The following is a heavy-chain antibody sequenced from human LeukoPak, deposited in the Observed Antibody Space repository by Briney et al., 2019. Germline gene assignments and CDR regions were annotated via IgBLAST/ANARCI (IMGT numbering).Heavy chain of an antibody. Sequence: NPGGSLRLSCAASGFTFSSYSMNWVRQAPGKGLEWVSFVSSSSSYIYYADSVRGRFTISRDNAKNSVYLQMNSLRAEDTAVYYCARGIMTPYYMDVWGKGTTVSVSS. V-gene: IGHV3-21*01. CDR1: GFTFSSYS. CDR2: VSSSSSYI. D-gene: IGHD3-16*01. J-gene: IGHJ6*03. CDR3: ARGIMTPYYMDV.